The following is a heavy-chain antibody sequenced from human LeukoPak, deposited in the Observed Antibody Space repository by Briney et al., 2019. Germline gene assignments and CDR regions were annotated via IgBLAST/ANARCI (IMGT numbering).Heavy chain of an antibody. D-gene: IGHD1-26*01. CDR3: AREGVGATHFDY. V-gene: IGHV3-33*01. J-gene: IGHJ4*02. Sequence: GGSLRLSCAASGFTFSSYGMHWVRQAPGKGLEWVAVIWYDGSNKYYADSVKGRFTISRDNSKNTLYLQMNSLRAEDTAVYYCAREGVGATHFDYWGQGTLVTVSS. CDR1: GFTFSSYG. CDR2: IWYDGSNK.